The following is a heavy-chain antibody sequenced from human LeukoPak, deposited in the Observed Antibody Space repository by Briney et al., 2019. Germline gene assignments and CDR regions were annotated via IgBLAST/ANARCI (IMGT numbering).Heavy chain of an antibody. D-gene: IGHD6-19*01. J-gene: IGHJ4*02. CDR3: ATYSSGWYPYFDY. CDR2: IYYSGST. Sequence: SETLSLTCTVSGYSISSGYYWSWIRQPPGKGLEWIGYIYYSGSTNYNPSLKSRVTISVDTSKNQFSLKLSSVTAADTAVYYCATYSSGWYPYFDYWGQGTLVTVSS. V-gene: IGHV4-61*01. CDR1: GYSISSGYY.